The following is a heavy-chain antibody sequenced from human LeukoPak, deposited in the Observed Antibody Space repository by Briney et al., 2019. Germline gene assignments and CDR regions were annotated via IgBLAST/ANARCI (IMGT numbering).Heavy chain of an antibody. D-gene: IGHD6-13*01. J-gene: IGHJ5*02. CDR2: IYYSGST. CDR1: GGSISSSSYY. CDR3: ARQGAAAGSYWFDP. Sequence: SETLSLTCTVSGGSISSSSYYWGWIRQPPGKGLEWIGSIYYSGSTYYNPSLKSRVTISVDTFKNQFSLKLSSVTAADTAVYYCARQGAAAGSYWFDPWGQGTLVTVSS. V-gene: IGHV4-39*01.